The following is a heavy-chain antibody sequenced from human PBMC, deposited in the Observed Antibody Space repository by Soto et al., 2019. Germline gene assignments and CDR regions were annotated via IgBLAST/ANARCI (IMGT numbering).Heavy chain of an antibody. D-gene: IGHD1-1*01. Sequence: QVQLQQWGAGLLKPSETLSLTCAVYGGFVTSGSYYWSWIRQPPGKGLEWIGEMSHSGRTRFNPSLKSLVTISVATSKNQFPLKMGSVTAGATALYCCARVERGTATTVVDAFDIWGPGTVVTVSS. CDR2: MSHSGRT. V-gene: IGHV4-34*01. CDR1: GGFVTSGSYY. J-gene: IGHJ3*02. CDR3: ARVERGTATTVVDAFDI.